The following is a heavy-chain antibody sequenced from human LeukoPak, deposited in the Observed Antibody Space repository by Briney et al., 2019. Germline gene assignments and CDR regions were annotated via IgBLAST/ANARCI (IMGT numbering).Heavy chain of an antibody. CDR2: INHSGST. D-gene: IGHD3-10*01. J-gene: IGHJ4*02. CDR3: AGGDYHGSESYANY. CDR1: GGSFSGYY. V-gene: IGHV4-34*01. Sequence: SETLPLTCAVYGGSFSGYYWSWIRQPPGKGLEWIGEINHSGSTNYNPSLKSRVTISVDTSKNQFSLKLSSVTAADTAVYYCAGGDYHGSESYANYWGQGTLVTVSP.